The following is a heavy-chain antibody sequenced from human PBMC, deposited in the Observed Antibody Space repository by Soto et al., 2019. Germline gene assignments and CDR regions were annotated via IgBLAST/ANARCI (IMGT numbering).Heavy chain of an antibody. V-gene: IGHV2-5*02. D-gene: IGHD3-3*01. Sequence: QITLKESGPTLVKPTQTLTPTCTFSGFSLSTSGVGVGWIRQPPGKALEWLALIYLDEDKRYSPSLKSRLTITKDTSKNQVVLTMTNMDPVDTATYYCARILGYYDFWSGPKYDYWGQGTLVTVSS. CDR3: ARILGYYDFWSGPKYDY. CDR2: IYLDEDK. J-gene: IGHJ4*02. CDR1: GFSLSTSGVG.